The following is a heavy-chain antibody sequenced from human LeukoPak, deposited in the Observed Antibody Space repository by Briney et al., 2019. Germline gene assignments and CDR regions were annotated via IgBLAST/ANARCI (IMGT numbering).Heavy chain of an antibody. Sequence: GASVKVSCKASGYTFTSYAMHWVRQAPGQGLEWMGGIIPIFGTANYAQKFQGRVTITADESTSTAYMELSSLRSEDTAVYYCARVIRLGELSSHLDYWGQGTLVTVSS. D-gene: IGHD3-16*02. J-gene: IGHJ4*02. CDR3: ARVIRLGELSSHLDY. CDR2: IIPIFGTA. V-gene: IGHV1-69*13. CDR1: GYTFTSYA.